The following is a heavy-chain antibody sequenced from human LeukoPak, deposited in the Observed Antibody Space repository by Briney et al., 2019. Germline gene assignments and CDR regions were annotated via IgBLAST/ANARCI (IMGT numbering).Heavy chain of an antibody. V-gene: IGHV3-33*01. D-gene: IGHD4-17*01. CDR2: IWDDGRKK. CDR1: GFTFSNYG. CDR3: AREVTTSREVTTFDN. J-gene: IGHJ4*02. Sequence: GGSLRLSCAASGFTFSNYGMHWVRQAPGKGLEWVAVIWDDGRKKYYADSVKGRFTISRDNSQNTLYLEMDSLRAEDTAVYFCAREVTTSREVTTFDNWGQGTLVNGSS.